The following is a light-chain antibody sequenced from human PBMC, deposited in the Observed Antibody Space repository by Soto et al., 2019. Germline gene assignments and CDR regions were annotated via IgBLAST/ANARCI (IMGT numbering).Light chain of an antibody. V-gene: IGKV3-15*01. CDR1: RVVSRK. J-gene: IGKJ4*01. CDR2: GAS. CDR3: QQYHTWPIT. Sequence: DIVMTQSPATLSVAPGERVTCSCRASRVVSRKLAWYQHKPGQAPRLLISGASTGATGIPARFSGSGSGTEFTLTISSLQSEDCAIYYCQQYHTWPITFGGGTKVDI.